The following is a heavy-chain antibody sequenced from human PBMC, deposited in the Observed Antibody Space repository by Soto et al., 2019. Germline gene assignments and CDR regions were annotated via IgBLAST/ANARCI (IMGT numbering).Heavy chain of an antibody. CDR3: ARDLSVAAVDLFDY. CDR1: GFTFSRCE. CDR2: ISSSSSYI. V-gene: IGHV3-21*01. J-gene: IGHJ4*02. D-gene: IGHD6-13*01. Sequence: EVQLVESGGGLVKPGGSLRLSCAASGFTFSRCEMNWVRQAPGKGLEWVSSISSSSSYIYYADSMKGRFTISRDNAKNSLYLQMNSLRAEDTAVYYCARDLSVAAVDLFDYWCQGTLVTVSS.